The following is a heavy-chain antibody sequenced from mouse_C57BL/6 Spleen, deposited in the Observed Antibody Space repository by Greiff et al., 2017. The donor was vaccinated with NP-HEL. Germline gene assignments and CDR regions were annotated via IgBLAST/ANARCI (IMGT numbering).Heavy chain of an antibody. CDR1: GYTFTSYW. CDR3: ARWSYDYDWFAY. J-gene: IGHJ3*01. Sequence: QVQLQQPGTELVKPGASVKLSCKASGYTFTSYWMHWVKQRPGQGLEWIGNINPSNGGTNYNEKFKSKATLTVDKSSSTAYMQLSSLTSEDSAVHYCARWSYDYDWFAYWGQGTLVTVSA. D-gene: IGHD2-4*01. CDR2: INPSNGGT. V-gene: IGHV1-53*01.